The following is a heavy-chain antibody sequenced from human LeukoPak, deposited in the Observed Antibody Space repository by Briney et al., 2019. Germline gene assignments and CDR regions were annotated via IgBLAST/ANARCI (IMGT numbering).Heavy chain of an antibody. CDR3: AKHLSSGWYGGPFDI. J-gene: IGHJ3*02. D-gene: IGHD6-19*01. V-gene: IGHV3-30*18. CDR1: GFTFSSYG. Sequence: GRSLRLSCAASGFTFSSYGMHWVRQAPGKGLEWVAVISHDGSNKYYADSVKGGFTISRDNSKNTLYLQMNSLRAEETALYYCAKHLSSGWYGGPFDIWGQGTMVTVSS. CDR2: ISHDGSNK.